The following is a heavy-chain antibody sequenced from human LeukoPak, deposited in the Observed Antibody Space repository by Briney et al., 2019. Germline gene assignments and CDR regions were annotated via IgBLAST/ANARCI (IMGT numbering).Heavy chain of an antibody. Sequence: SETLSLTCAVYGGSFSGYYWSWIRQPPGKGQEWIGEINHSGSTNYNPSLKSRVTISVDTSKNQFSLKLSSVTAADTAVYYCARGRLYCSSTSCNSFFDPWGQGTLVTVSS. D-gene: IGHD2-2*01. CDR1: GGSFSGYY. J-gene: IGHJ5*02. CDR2: INHSGST. CDR3: ARGRLYCSSTSCNSFFDP. V-gene: IGHV4-34*01.